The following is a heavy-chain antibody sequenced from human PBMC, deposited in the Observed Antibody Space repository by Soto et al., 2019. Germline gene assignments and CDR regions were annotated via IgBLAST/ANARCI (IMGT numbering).Heavy chain of an antibody. CDR3: ARGPPLYYDFWTPVNWFDP. J-gene: IGHJ5*02. Sequence: ASVKVSCKASGYTFTSYDINWVRQATGQGLEWMGWMNPNSGNTGYAQKFQGRVTMTRNTSISTAYMELSSLRSEDTAVYYCARGPPLYYDFWTPVNWFDPWGQGTLVTVSS. V-gene: IGHV1-8*01. CDR1: GYTFTSYD. D-gene: IGHD3-3*01. CDR2: MNPNSGNT.